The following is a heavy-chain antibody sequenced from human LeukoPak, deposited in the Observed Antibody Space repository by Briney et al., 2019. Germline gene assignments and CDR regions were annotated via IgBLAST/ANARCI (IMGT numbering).Heavy chain of an antibody. CDR3: ARAKQWLPYDY. CDR2: INPNSGGT. Sequence: EASVKVSCKASGYIFADYYMHWMRQAPGHGLEWMGRINPNSGGTNYAQKFQGRVTMTRDTSISTAYMELSRLRSDDTAVYYCARAKQWLPYDYWGQGTLVTVSS. D-gene: IGHD6-19*01. CDR1: GYIFADYY. V-gene: IGHV1-2*06. J-gene: IGHJ4*02.